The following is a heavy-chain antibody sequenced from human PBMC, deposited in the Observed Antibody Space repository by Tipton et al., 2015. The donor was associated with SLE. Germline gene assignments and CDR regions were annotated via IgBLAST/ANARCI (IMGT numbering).Heavy chain of an antibody. CDR2: IYSDSSGA. D-gene: IGHD5-18*01. J-gene: IGHJ3*02. Sequence: SLRLSCAASGFTFSNYAMSWIRQAPGKGLEWVSIIYSDSSGAYYADSVKGRFTISRDNSKDTLNLQMSSLRAEDTAVYYCAKSLRYSHGNDAFDIWGQGTVVVVSS. CDR1: GFTFSNYA. V-gene: IGHV3-23*03. CDR3: AKSLRYSHGNDAFDI.